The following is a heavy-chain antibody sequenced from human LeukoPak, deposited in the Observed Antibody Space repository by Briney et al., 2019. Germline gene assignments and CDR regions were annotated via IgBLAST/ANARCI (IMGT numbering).Heavy chain of an antibody. CDR1: GFTFSTHW. CDR2: IKQGGSES. D-gene: IGHD4-23*01. Sequence: PGGSLRLSCAASGFTFSTHWMSWVRQAPGKGLEWVANIKQGGSESYYVHSVKGRFNISRDNAKNSLYLQMNSLRAEDAAVYYCARDGLRTYGGNDYWGQGTLVTVST. J-gene: IGHJ4*02. CDR3: ARDGLRTYGGNDY. V-gene: IGHV3-7*05.